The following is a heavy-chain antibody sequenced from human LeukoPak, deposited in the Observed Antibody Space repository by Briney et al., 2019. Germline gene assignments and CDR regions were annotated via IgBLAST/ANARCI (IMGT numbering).Heavy chain of an antibody. Sequence: GGSLRLSCAASGFTFSSYAMSWVRQAPGKGLEWVSAISGSGGSTYYADSVKGRFTISRDNSKNTLYLQMNSLRAEDKAVYYCASSIAAAPYYFDYWGQGTLVTVSS. D-gene: IGHD6-13*01. CDR2: ISGSGGST. CDR3: ASSIAAAPYYFDY. CDR1: GFTFSSYA. J-gene: IGHJ4*02. V-gene: IGHV3-23*01.